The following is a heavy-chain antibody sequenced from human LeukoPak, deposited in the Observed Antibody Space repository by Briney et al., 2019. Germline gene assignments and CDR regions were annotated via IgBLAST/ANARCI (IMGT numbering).Heavy chain of an antibody. CDR3: ARVRRTYSSSWYRRDGAFDI. V-gene: IGHV4-59*11. Sequence: PSETLSLTCTVSGDSINSLDLWSWIRQPPGRGLEWIGYIYYSGSTNYNPSLKSRVTISVDTSKNQFSLKLSSVTAADTAVYYCARVRRTYSSSWYRRDGAFDIWGQGTMVTVSS. CDR2: IYYSGST. D-gene: IGHD6-13*01. CDR1: GDSINSLDL. J-gene: IGHJ3*02.